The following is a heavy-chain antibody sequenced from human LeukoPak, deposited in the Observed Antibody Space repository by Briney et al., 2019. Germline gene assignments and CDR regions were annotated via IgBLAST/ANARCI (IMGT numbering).Heavy chain of an antibody. CDR3: ARQPPWGTMIVVHYFDY. CDR1: GDSTSNSQYY. J-gene: IGHJ4*02. V-gene: IGHV4-39*01. CDR2: VYYTGGT. D-gene: IGHD3-22*01. Sequence: SETLSLTCTVSGDSTSNSQYYWAWIRQSPGKGLEWIGSVYYTGGTFYNPSLKSRVTVPIDTSRNLFSLKLRSLTAADTAVYYCARQPPWGTMIVVHYFDYWGRGTLVAVSS.